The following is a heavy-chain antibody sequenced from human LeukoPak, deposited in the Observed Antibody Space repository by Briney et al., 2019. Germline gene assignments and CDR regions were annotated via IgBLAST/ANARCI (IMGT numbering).Heavy chain of an antibody. D-gene: IGHD2-2*01. J-gene: IGHJ4*02. Sequence: ASVKVSCMVSGDTLTALSMHWVRQAPGKGLEWMGGFHPEDGETIYAQKFQGRVTMTVDTSTDTAYMELSSLRSDDTAVYYCTTGKIYCSTTSCSDDYWGQGTLVTVSS. CDR3: TTGKIYCSTTSCSDDY. CDR1: GDTLTALS. CDR2: FHPEDGET. V-gene: IGHV1-24*01.